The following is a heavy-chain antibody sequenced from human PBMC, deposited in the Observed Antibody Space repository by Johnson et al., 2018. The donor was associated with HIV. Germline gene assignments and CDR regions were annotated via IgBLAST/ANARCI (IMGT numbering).Heavy chain of an antibody. J-gene: IGHJ3*02. CDR3: ARGLGLQQIDI. CDR1: GFTFSSYA. V-gene: IGHV3-23*04. CDR2: ISNSGSST. Sequence: LVESGGGLVQPGGSLRLSCAASGFTFSSYAMSWVRQAPGKGLEWVSGISNSGSSTYNADSVKGRFTISRDNSKNTLYLQMNRLRADDTAVYYCARGLGLQQIDIWGQGTMVTVSS. D-gene: IGHD3-16*01.